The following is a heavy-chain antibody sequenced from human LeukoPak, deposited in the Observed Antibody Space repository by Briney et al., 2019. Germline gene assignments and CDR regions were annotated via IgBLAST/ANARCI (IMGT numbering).Heavy chain of an antibody. CDR3: ARGGRSTYFDWSPDY. CDR2: ISSSSSYI. D-gene: IGHD3-9*01. V-gene: IGHV3-21*01. CDR1: GFTFSDYS. J-gene: IGHJ4*02. Sequence: GGSLRLSCAASGFTFSDYSMNWIRQAPGKGLEWVSSISSSSSYIYYADSVKGRFTISRDNARNSLYLQMNSLRAEDTAVYYCARGGRSTYFDWSPDYWGQGTLVTVSS.